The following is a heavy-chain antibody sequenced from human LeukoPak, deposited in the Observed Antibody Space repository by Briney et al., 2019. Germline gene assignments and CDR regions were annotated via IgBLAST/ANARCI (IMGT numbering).Heavy chain of an antibody. CDR2: INHSGST. CDR3: ASTTALAAADY. D-gene: IGHD6-13*01. V-gene: IGHV4-34*01. Sequence: SETLSLTCAVYGGSFSGYYWSWIRQPPGKGLVWIGEINHSGSTNYNPSLKSRVTISVDTSKNRFSLKLSSVTAADTAVYYCASTTALAAADYWGQGTLVTVSS. CDR1: GGSFSGYY. J-gene: IGHJ4*02.